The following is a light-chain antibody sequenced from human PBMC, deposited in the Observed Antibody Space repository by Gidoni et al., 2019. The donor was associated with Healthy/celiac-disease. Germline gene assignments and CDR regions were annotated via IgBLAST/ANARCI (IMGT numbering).Light chain of an antibody. V-gene: IGKV1-39*01. J-gene: IGKJ2*01. CDR3: QQSYSTLYT. Sequence: DIQMTQSPSSLSASVGDRVTITCRASQSISSYLNWYQQKPGKAPKLLIYAASSLQSGVPSRFSGSGSGTDFTLTISSLQPEDFATYYCQQSYSTLYTVXQGTKLEIK. CDR1: QSISSY. CDR2: AAS.